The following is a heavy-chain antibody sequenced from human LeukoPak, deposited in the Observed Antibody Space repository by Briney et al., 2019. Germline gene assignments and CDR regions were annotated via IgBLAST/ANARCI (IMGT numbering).Heavy chain of an antibody. CDR1: GFTFSSYW. CDR3: AKDNRRHYTSGPNPDSLH. CDR2: ISWNSGSI. Sequence: GGSLRLSCAASGFTFSSYWMSWVRHPPGKGLEWVSGISWNSGSIDYADSVKGRFTISRDNAKNSLYLQMNSLRVEDTAFYYCAKDNRRHYTSGPNPDSLHWGQGALVTVSS. V-gene: IGHV3-9*01. J-gene: IGHJ4*02. D-gene: IGHD6-19*01.